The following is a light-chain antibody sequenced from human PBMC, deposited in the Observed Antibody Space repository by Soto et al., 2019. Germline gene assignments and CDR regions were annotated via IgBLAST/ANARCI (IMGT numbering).Light chain of an antibody. CDR1: RSNIGAGYD. CDR2: GNS. J-gene: IGLJ2*01. CDR3: QFYDSSLSGYVV. V-gene: IGLV1-40*01. Sequence: QSVLTQPPSVSGAPGQRVTISCTGSRSNIGAGYDVHWYQQLPGTAPKLLIDGNSNRPSGVPDRFSGSKSGTSASLAITGLQAEDEADYYCQFYDSSLSGYVVFGGGNKRTVL.